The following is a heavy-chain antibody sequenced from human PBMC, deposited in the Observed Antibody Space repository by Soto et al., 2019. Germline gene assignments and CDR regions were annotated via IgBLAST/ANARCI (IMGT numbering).Heavy chain of an antibody. V-gene: IGHV1-18*04. CDR2: ISAYNGNT. J-gene: IGHJ2*01. Sequence: ASVKVSCKASGYTFTSYGISWVRQAPGQGLEWMGWISAYNGNTNYAQKLQGRVTMTTDTSTSTAYMELRSLRSDDTAVYYCARGISYGDYSDWHFDLWGRGTLVTVSS. CDR1: GYTFTSYG. CDR3: ARGISYGDYSDWHFDL. D-gene: IGHD4-17*01.